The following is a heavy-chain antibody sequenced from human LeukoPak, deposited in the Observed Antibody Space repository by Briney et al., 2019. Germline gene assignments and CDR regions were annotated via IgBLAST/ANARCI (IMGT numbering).Heavy chain of an antibody. CDR2: IHGSGSP. CDR3: AREILGGFNPGAY. D-gene: IGHD1-14*01. CDR1: LDSTTSNF. V-gene: IGHV4-4*02. Sequence: PSEILSLTCTVSLDSTTSNFWSWVRQPPGKGLEWIGEIHGSGSPNYNPSLQSRVTISIDRSRNQIVLELSSVTAADTAVYYCAREILGGFNPGAYWGQGILVTVSS. J-gene: IGHJ4*02.